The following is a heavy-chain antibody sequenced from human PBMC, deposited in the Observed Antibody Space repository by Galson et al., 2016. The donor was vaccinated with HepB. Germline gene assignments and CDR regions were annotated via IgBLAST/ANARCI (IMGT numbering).Heavy chain of an antibody. CDR1: GFTVSSNY. CDR2: IYSGGST. D-gene: IGHD6-13*01. Sequence: SLRLSCAASGFTVSSNYMSWVRQAPGKGLEWVSVIYSGGSTYYADSVKGRFTISRDNSKNTLYLQMNSPRAEDTAVYYCATPITGYSSSWYGSFDYWGQGTLVTVSS. J-gene: IGHJ4*02. V-gene: IGHV3-53*01. CDR3: ATPITGYSSSWYGSFDY.